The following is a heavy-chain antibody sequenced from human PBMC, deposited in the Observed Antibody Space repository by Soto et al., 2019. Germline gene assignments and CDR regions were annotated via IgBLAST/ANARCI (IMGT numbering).Heavy chain of an antibody. D-gene: IGHD1-1*01. J-gene: IGHJ4*02. CDR3: ARATGTLRSRNCDY. V-gene: IGHV4-59*12. CDR2: IYYSGTT. CDR1: GGSMSRYF. Sequence: PSETLSLTCTVSGGSMSRYFWSWIRQPPGKGLEWIGYIYYSGTTNYNPSLKSRVTTSLDTSKSQFSLRLSSVTAADTAVYYCARATGTLRSRNCDYWGQGSLVTVSS.